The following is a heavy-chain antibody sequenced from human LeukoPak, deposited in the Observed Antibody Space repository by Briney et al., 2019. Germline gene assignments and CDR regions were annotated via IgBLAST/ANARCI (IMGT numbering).Heavy chain of an antibody. CDR2: IYYSGST. CDR3: ARAVDTDFFDY. J-gene: IGHJ4*02. D-gene: IGHD5-18*01. CDR1: GGSISSGGYY. Sequence: PAETLSLTCTVSGGSISSGGYYWSWIRQHPGKGLEWIGYIYYSGSTYYNPSLKSRVTISVDTSKNQFSLKLSSVTAADTAVYYCARAVDTDFFDYWGQGTLVTVSS. V-gene: IGHV4-31*03.